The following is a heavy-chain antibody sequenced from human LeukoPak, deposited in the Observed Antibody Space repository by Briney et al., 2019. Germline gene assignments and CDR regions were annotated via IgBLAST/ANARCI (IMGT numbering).Heavy chain of an antibody. J-gene: IGHJ3*02. CDR2: FDPEDGAT. V-gene: IGHV1-24*01. CDR1: GYTLTELS. D-gene: IGHD3-10*01. CDR3: ATLVDGSGSYYYFDAFDI. Sequence: ASVKLSCKVSGYTLTELSMHWVRQAPGKGLEWMGGFDPEDGATIYAQKFQGRVTMTEVTSTDTAYMELSSLRSEDTAVYYCATLVDGSGSYYYFDAFDIWGQGTMVTVSS.